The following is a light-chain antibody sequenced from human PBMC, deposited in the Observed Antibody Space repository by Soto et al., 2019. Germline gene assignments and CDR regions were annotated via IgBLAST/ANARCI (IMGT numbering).Light chain of an antibody. V-gene: IGKV1-9*01. CDR2: AAS. Sequence: IQLTQSPSSLSASVGDRVTITCRASQGISSYLAWYQQEPGKAPKLLIYAASTLQRGVPSRFSGSGSGTDFTLTISSLHPEDFATYYCQHLNSYPPTFGQGTKLEIK. J-gene: IGKJ2*01. CDR3: QHLNSYPPT. CDR1: QGISSY.